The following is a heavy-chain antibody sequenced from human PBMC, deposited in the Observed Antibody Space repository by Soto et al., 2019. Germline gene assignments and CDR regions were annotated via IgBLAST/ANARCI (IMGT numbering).Heavy chain of an antibody. J-gene: IGHJ5*02. D-gene: IGHD2-2*01. CDR3: AHKRCATTSCYRGGFDP. V-gene: IGHV2-5*01. CDR2: IYWNDDK. CDR1: GFSLSSNGVA. Sequence: QITLKESGPTLVKPTQTLTLTCTFSGFSLSSNGVAVGWIRQPPGKALEWLALIYWNDDKPYSPSLKSRLTLTKDTSNNQVVLTMTNMDPVDTATYYCAHKRCATTSCYRGGFDPWGQGTLVTVSS.